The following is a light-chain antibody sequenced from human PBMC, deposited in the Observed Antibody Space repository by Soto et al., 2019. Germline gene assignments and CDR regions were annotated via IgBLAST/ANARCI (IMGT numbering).Light chain of an antibody. J-gene: IGKJ1*01. V-gene: IGKV1-5*03. CDR2: KAS. CDR3: QHYDHYPWT. CDR1: QPIRDL. Sequence: IQMTQSPSMVSASVGDKVIITCRASQPIRDLLAWYRQRPGKAPELLIYKASHLQTGVPSRFSGTGFGTAFTLTFTSLQPDDLATYYCQHYDHYPWTFGQGTKVEV.